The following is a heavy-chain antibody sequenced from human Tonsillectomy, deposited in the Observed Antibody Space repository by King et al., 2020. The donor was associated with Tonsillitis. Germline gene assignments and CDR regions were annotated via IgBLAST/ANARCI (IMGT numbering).Heavy chain of an antibody. CDR2: IGTICDT. CDR1: GFTFSTYD. J-gene: IGHJ2*01. V-gene: IGHV3-13*01. CDR3: ARVMYYYDSGGWSFDL. Sequence: VQLVESGGGLVQPGGSLRLSCTASGFTFSTYDMSWVRQAAGKGLEWVSTIGTICDTYYPGSVKGRFTISRENAKNSLNLEMNSLRAGDTAVYYCARVMYYYDSGGWSFDLWGRGTLVTVSS. D-gene: IGHD3-22*01.